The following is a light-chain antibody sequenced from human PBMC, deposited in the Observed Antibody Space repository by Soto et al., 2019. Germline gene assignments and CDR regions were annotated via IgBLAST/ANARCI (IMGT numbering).Light chain of an antibody. CDR2: GAS. CDR3: QQHKNWPLT. Sequence: EVVLTQFPGTLSLSPGERATLSCKASHSVTSGSLAWYQQKVRLAPRLLIYGASTRAADVPARFSGSGSGTEFTLTISRLQSEDSAVYYCQQHKNWPLTFGQGTRLEIK. CDR1: HSVTSGS. J-gene: IGKJ5*01. V-gene: IGKV3-15*01.